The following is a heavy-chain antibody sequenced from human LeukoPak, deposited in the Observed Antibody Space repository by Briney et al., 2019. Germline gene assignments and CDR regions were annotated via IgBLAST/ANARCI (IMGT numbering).Heavy chain of an antibody. CDR3: ASGDWLSGVDY. CDR1: NYTFTSYG. J-gene: IGHJ4*02. D-gene: IGHD3/OR15-3a*01. CDR2: INPNSGGT. V-gene: IGHV1-2*02. Sequence: ASVKVSCKTYNYTFTSYGISWVRQAPGQGFEWLGWINPNSGGTNYAQKFQGRVTMTRDTSISTAYMELSRLRSDDTAVYYCASGDWLSGVDYWGQGTPITVSS.